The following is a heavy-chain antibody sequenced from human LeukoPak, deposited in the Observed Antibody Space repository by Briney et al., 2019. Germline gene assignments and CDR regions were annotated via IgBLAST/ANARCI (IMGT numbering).Heavy chain of an antibody. J-gene: IGHJ4*02. Sequence: GESLKISCKGSGYSFTNYWIFWVRQLPGKGLESMGIIYPRDSDTRYSPSFQGQVTISVDKSISTAYLQWSSLKDSDTAIYYCAVSAAVPAIRGFDFWGQGTLVTVSS. CDR2: IYPRDSDT. D-gene: IGHD2-21*02. V-gene: IGHV5-51*01. CDR3: AVSAAVPAIRGFDF. CDR1: GYSFTNYW.